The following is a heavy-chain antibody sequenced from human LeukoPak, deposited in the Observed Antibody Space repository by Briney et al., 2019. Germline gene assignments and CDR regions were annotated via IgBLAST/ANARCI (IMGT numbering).Heavy chain of an antibody. CDR1: GFTFSYYS. Sequence: GGSLRLSCAASGFTFSYYSTNWVRQPPGKGLEWVYSISSSSSYIYYADSVKGRFTISRDNAKNSLYLQIDSLRAEDTAVYWWAKNSGQWLPQYYFDYWGQGTRVTVS. D-gene: IGHD6-19*01. J-gene: IGHJ4*02. CDR3: AKNSGQWLPQYYFDY. V-gene: IGHV3-21*01. CDR2: ISSSSSYI.